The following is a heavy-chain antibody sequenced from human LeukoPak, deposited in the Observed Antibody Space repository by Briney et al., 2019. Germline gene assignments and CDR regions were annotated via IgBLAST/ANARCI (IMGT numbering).Heavy chain of an antibody. CDR1: GYTFTKYY. J-gene: IGHJ5*02. Sequence: ASVKVSCKTSGYTFTKYYMHWVRQAPGQGLEWIGIINTSGGGTSYAQKFQGRVTMTRDTSTSTVYMELSSLRSEDTAVYYCVRDTNGVSWFDPWGQGTLVTVSS. D-gene: IGHD2-8*01. CDR2: INTSGGGT. CDR3: VRDTNGVSWFDP. V-gene: IGHV1-46*01.